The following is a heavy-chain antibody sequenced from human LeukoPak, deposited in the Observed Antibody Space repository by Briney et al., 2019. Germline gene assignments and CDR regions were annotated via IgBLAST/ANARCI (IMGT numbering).Heavy chain of an antibody. CDR3: ASPSGLAQGEFDY. V-gene: IGHV4-39*07. D-gene: IGHD3-10*01. Sequence: SETLSLTCTVSGGSISSSSYYWGWIRQPPGKGLEWIGSIYYSGSTYYNPSLKSRVTISVDTSKNQFSLKLSSVTAADTAVYYCASPSGLAQGEFDYWGQGTLVTVSS. CDR2: IYYSGST. CDR1: GGSISSSSYY. J-gene: IGHJ4*02.